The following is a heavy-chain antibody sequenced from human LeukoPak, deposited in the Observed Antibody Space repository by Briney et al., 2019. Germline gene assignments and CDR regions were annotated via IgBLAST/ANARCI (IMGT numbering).Heavy chain of an antibody. CDR1: GFTFSDHY. D-gene: IGHD2-2*01. V-gene: IGHV3-72*01. CDR3: ARDGCSSTSCYHDAFDI. CDR2: TRNKANSYTT. J-gene: IGHJ3*02. Sequence: GGSLRLSCAASGFTFSDHYMDWVRQAPGKGLEWVGRTRNKANSYTTEYAASVKGRFTISRDDSKNSLYLQMNSLKTEDTAVYYCARDGCSSTSCYHDAFDIWGQGTMVTVSS.